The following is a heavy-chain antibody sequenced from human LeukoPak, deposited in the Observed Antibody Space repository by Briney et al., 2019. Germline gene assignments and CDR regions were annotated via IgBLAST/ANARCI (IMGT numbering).Heavy chain of an antibody. CDR3: ARLYSPYYYYYYMDV. D-gene: IGHD4-11*01. Sequence: PSETLSLTCTVSGGSLSSYYWSWIRQPAGKGLEWIGYIYTSGSTNYNPSLKSRVTISVDTSKNQFSLKLSSVTAADTAVYYCARLYSPYYYYYYMDVWGKGTTVTVSS. CDR2: IYTSGST. J-gene: IGHJ6*03. V-gene: IGHV4-4*09. CDR1: GGSLSSYY.